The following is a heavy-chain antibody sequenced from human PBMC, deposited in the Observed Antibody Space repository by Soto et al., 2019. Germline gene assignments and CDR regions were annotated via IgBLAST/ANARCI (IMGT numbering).Heavy chain of an antibody. CDR2: IYYSGST. J-gene: IGHJ5*02. Sequence: NPSETLSLTCTVSGGSISSGDYYWSWIRQPPGKGLEWIGYIYYSGSTYYNPSLKSRVTISVDTSKNQFSLKLSSVTAADTAVYYCARGYCSSTSCYNWFDPWGQGTLVTVSS. V-gene: IGHV4-30-4*01. CDR3: ARGYCSSTSCYNWFDP. CDR1: GGSISSGDYY. D-gene: IGHD2-2*01.